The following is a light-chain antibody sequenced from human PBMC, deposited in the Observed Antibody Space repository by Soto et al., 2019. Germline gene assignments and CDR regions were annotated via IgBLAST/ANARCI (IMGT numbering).Light chain of an antibody. CDR1: QGVPSR. CDR3: QQRSNWPIT. J-gene: IGKJ5*01. Sequence: EIVMTQSPATLSASPGEGFTLSCMAIQGVPSRIAWYQHKPGKAPRLLIYGASTRATGIPARFSGSGSGTDSTLTISSLEPEDFEVYYCQQRSNWPITFGQGTRLEIK. CDR2: GAS. V-gene: IGKV3D-11*01.